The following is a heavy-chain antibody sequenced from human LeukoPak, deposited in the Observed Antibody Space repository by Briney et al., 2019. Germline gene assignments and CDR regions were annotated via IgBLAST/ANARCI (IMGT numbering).Heavy chain of an antibody. CDR3: ARHLSSGVSLH. CDR1: GYSFSSSW. J-gene: IGHJ1*01. V-gene: IGHV5-51*01. Sequence: GESLKISCKGSGYSFSSSWIGWGRQMPGKGLEWMGIIYPGDSVTRYSPSFQGQVTISADKSISTAYLQWSSLRASDTAMYYCARHLSSGVSLHWGQGTLVTVSS. D-gene: IGHD2-15*01. CDR2: IYPGDSVT.